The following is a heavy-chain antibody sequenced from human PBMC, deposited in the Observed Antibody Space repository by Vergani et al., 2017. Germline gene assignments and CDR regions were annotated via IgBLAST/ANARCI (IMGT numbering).Heavy chain of an antibody. D-gene: IGHD2-15*01. Sequence: VELLESGGGLAQPGGSLRVSCSASGFRVTTYYMSWVRQAPGKGLEWVSVIKSDGRTSYAESVRGRFTISRDTSRNAVYRQMNILRVEDTGVYYCARSECSGTTCYGDYFDLWGHGILVTVSS. V-gene: IGHV3-66*02. J-gene: IGHJ4*01. CDR1: GFRVTTYY. CDR3: ARSECSGTTCYGDYFDL. CDR2: IKSDGRT.